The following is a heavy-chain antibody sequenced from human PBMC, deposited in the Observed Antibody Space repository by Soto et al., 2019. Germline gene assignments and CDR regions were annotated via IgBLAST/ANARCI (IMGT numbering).Heavy chain of an antibody. J-gene: IGHJ4*02. Sequence: EVQLVESGGGLVKPGGSLRLSCAASGFTFSNAWMSWVRQAPGEGLEWVGRIKSKTDGGTTDYAAPVKGRFTISRDDSKNTLYLQMNSLKTEDTAVYYCITEGPGYCSGGSCYAIDYWGQGTLVTVSS. V-gene: IGHV3-15*01. CDR3: ITEGPGYCSGGSCYAIDY. CDR1: GFTFSNAW. D-gene: IGHD2-15*01. CDR2: IKSKTDGGTT.